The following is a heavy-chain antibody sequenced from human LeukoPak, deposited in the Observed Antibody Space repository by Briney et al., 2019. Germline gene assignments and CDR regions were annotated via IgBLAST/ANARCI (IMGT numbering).Heavy chain of an antibody. CDR3: ARADRGHFAQAY. D-gene: IGHD2-21*01. V-gene: IGHV4-34*01. CDR2: IHHSGSP. CDR1: GGSLIGCF. Sequence: PSETLSLTCAVYGGSLIGCFGTGIRQTPGKGLEWIGEIHHSGSPRYNPSLKSRVTITVDTSRNQFSLKLRSVTAADTAVYFCARADRGHFAQAYWGQGTLVTVSS. J-gene: IGHJ4*02.